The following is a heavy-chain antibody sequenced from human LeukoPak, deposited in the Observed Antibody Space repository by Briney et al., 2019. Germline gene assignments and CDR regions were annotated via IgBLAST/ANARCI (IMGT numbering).Heavy chain of an antibody. CDR3: ARGTVTHYFDY. J-gene: IGHJ4*02. V-gene: IGHV3-48*03. D-gene: IGHD4-11*01. CDR1: GFTFSSYE. CDR2: ISPSGSTI. Sequence: PGGSLRLSCAASGFTFSSYEMHWVRQAPGKGLEWVSYISPSGSTIYYADSVKGRFTISRDNAKNSLYLQMNSLRAEDMAVYYCARGTVTHYFDYWGQGALVTVSS.